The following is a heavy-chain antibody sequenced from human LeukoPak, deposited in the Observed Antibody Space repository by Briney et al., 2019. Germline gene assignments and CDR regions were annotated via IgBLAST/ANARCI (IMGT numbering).Heavy chain of an antibody. CDR1: GYSFTSYW. D-gene: IGHD6-19*01. CDR3: ARRKSSGEWLVPYFDY. V-gene: IGHV5-51*01. Sequence: GESLKISCKGSGYSFTSYWIGWVRQMPGKGLEWMGIIYPGGSDTRYSPSFQGQVTISADKSISTAYLQWSSLKASDTAMYYCARRKSSGEWLVPYFDYWGQGTLVTVSS. CDR2: IYPGGSDT. J-gene: IGHJ4*02.